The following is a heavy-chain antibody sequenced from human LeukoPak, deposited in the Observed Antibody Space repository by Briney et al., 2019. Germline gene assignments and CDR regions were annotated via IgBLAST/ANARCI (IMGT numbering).Heavy chain of an antibody. CDR1: GYTFTSYD. CDR3: ARQTSLAEGAGY. J-gene: IGHJ4*02. D-gene: IGHD6-19*01. Sequence: GASVKVSCKASGYTFTSYDINWVRQATGQGLEWMGWMNPNSGNTGYAQKFQGRVTMTRNTSISTAYMELSSLRSEDTAVYYCARQTSLAEGAGYWGQGTLVTVSS. V-gene: IGHV1-8*01. CDR2: MNPNSGNT.